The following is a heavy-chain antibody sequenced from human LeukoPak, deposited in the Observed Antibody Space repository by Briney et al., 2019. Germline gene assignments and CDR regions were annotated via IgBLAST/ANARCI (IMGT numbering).Heavy chain of an antibody. D-gene: IGHD2-8*02. V-gene: IGHV3-23*01. CDR3: ARDLGGYWYVLDY. CDR2: ITGSGGST. Sequence: GGSLRLSCGASGFTFTTYAMTWVRQAPGKGLEWVSSITGSGGSTYYGDSVKGRFTISRDNSKNTLYLQMNSLRAEDTAVYYCARDLGGYWYVLDYWGQGTLVTVSS. CDR1: GFTFTTYA. J-gene: IGHJ4*02.